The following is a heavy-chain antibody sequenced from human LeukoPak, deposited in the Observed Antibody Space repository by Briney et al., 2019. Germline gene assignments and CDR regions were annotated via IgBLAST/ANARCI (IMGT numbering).Heavy chain of an antibody. V-gene: IGHV3-30-3*01. CDR3: ARDGSSSWYVLNYYYYMDV. Sequence: GGSLRLSCAASGFTFSSYAMHWVRQAPGKGLEWVAVISYDGSNNYYADSVKGRFTISRDNSKSTLYLQMNSLRAEDTAVYYCARDGSSSWYVLNYYYYMDVWGKGTTVTVSS. D-gene: IGHD6-13*01. CDR1: GFTFSSYA. CDR2: ISYDGSNN. J-gene: IGHJ6*03.